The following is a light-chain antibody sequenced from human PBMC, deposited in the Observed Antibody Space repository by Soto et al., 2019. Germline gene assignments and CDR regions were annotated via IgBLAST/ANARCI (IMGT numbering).Light chain of an antibody. V-gene: IGLV1-40*01. CDR2: GDI. J-gene: IGLJ1*01. CDR1: SSNIGAGYD. Sequence: QAVVTQPPSVSGAPGQRVTISCTGTSSNIGAGYDVHWYQQFPGTAPKLLIYGDINRPSGVPDRFSGSKSGSSASLAITGLQAEDEADYYCQSYDSRLTAYVFGTGTKLTVL. CDR3: QSYDSRLTAYV.